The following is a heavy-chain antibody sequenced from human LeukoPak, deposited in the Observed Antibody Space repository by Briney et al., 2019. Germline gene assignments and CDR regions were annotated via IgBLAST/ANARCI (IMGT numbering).Heavy chain of an antibody. CDR1: GFTFSNYW. CDR2: ISWNSGSI. Sequence: GGSLRLSCVNSGFTFSNYWMNWVRQAPGKGLEWVSGISWNSGSIGYADSVKGRFTISRDNAKNSLYPQMNSLRPEDMALYYCAKAYSSSSGDAFDIWGQGTMVTVSS. D-gene: IGHD6-6*01. J-gene: IGHJ3*02. CDR3: AKAYSSSSGDAFDI. V-gene: IGHV3-9*03.